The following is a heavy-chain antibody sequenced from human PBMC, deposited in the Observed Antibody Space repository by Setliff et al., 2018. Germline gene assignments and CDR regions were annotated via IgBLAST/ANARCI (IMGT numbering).Heavy chain of an antibody. CDR1: GYTFTSCY. J-gene: IGHJ6*02. CDR3: ASLGLAAAREDYYYYGMDV. Sequence: ASVKVSCKASGYTFTSCYMHWVRQAPGQGLEWMGIINPSGGSTSYAQKFQGRVTMTRDTSTSTVYMELSSLGSEDTAVYYCASLGLAAAREDYYYYGMDVWGQGTTVTVSS. D-gene: IGHD6-13*01. V-gene: IGHV1-46*01. CDR2: INPSGGST.